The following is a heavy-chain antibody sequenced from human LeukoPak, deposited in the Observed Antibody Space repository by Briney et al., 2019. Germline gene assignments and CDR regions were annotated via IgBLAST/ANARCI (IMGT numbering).Heavy chain of an antibody. CDR3: AKDELEGRQPLDY. D-gene: IGHD3-3*01. J-gene: IGHJ4*02. V-gene: IGHV3-23*01. CDR1: GFTFSSYA. Sequence: GGSLRLPCAASGFTFSSYAMSWVRQAPGKGLEWVSAISGSGGSTYYADSVKGRFTISRDNSKNTLYLQMNSLRAEDTAVYYCAKDELEGRQPLDYWGQGTLVTVSS. CDR2: ISGSGGST.